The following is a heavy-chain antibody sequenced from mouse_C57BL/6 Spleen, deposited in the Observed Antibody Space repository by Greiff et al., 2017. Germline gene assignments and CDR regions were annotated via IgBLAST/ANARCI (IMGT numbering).Heavy chain of an antibody. Sequence: VQVVESGPGLVQPSQSLSITCTVSGFSLTSYGVHWVRQPPGTGLEWLGVIWSGGSTDYNAAFISRLSISKDNSKSQVFFKMNSLQADDTAIYYCAKGRDYAMDYWGQGTSVTVSS. J-gene: IGHJ4*01. CDR2: IWSGGST. CDR1: GFSLTSYG. CDR3: AKGRDYAMDY. V-gene: IGHV2-4*01.